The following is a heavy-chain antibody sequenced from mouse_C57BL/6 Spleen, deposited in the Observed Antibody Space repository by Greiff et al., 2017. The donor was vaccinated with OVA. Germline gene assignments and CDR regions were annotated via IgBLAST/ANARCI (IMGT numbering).Heavy chain of an antibody. CDR2: IYPSESET. J-gene: IGHJ2*01. V-gene: IGHV1-61*01. Sequence: QVQLQQPGAELVRPGSSVKLSCKASGYTFTSYWMDWVKQRPGQGLEWIGNIYPSESETHYNQKFKDKATLTVDKSSSTAYMQLSSLTSEDSAVYYCARGRGPYYFDYWGQGTTLTVSS. CDR3: ARGRGPYYFDY. CDR1: GYTFTSYW.